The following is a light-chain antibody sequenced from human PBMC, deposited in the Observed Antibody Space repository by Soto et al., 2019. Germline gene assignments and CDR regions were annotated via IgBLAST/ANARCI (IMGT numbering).Light chain of an antibody. CDR2: GTS. Sequence: EIVLTQSPATLSVSPGGRATLSCRASQSVKSYLAWYQQRPGQPPRLLIYGTSTMATGIPARFSGSGSGTECSLTISSLQSEDFAVYYCQQYNTWPPRYTFGQGTKLEIK. CDR1: QSVKSY. CDR3: QQYNTWPPRYT. V-gene: IGKV3-15*01. J-gene: IGKJ2*01.